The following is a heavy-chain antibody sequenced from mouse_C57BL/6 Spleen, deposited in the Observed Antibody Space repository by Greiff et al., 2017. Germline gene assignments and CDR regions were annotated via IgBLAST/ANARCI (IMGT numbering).Heavy chain of an antibody. J-gene: IGHJ3*01. V-gene: IGHV1-50*01. Sequence: VQLQQPGAELVKPGASVKLSCKASGYTFTSYWMQWVKQRPGQGLEWIGEIDPSDSYTNYNQKFKGKATLTVYTSSSTAYMRLSSLTSEDSALYYCALGHAGFAYWGQGTLVTVSA. D-gene: IGHD4-1*01. CDR1: GYTFTSYW. CDR2: IDPSDSYT. CDR3: ALGHAGFAY.